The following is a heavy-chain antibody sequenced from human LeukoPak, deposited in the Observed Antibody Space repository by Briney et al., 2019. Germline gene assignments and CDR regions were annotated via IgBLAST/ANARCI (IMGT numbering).Heavy chain of an antibody. V-gene: IGHV3-23*01. J-gene: IGHJ3*02. CDR1: GFTLSSYE. CDR2: IDYDGGSG. Sequence: GGSLRLSCTVSGFTLSSYEMSWIRQAPGKGLEWVSRIDYDGGSGHYADSVKGRFTISRDNSKNTLYLQMNSLRAEDTAVYYCARDYYYDSSGYYYVSGAFDIWGQGTMVTVSS. CDR3: ARDYYYDSSGYYYVSGAFDI. D-gene: IGHD3-22*01.